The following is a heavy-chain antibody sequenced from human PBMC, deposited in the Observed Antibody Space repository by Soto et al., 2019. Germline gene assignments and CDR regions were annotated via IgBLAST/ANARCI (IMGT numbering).Heavy chain of an antibody. CDR3: ARDHGDFQMYYDILTGYSTFDP. J-gene: IGHJ5*02. CDR1: GFTFSSYS. V-gene: IGHV3-48*01. CDR2: ISSSSSTI. D-gene: IGHD3-9*01. Sequence: PGGSLRLSCAASGFTFSSYSMNWVRQAPGKGLEWVSYISSSSSTIYYADSVKGRFTISRDNAKNSLYLQMNSLRAEDTAVYCCARDHGDFQMYYDILTGYSTFDPWGQGTLVTVSS.